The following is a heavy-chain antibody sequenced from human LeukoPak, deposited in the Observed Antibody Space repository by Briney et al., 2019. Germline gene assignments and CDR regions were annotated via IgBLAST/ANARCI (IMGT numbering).Heavy chain of an antibody. D-gene: IGHD2-15*01. J-gene: IGHJ4*02. CDR1: GGSISSYY. CDR2: IYHSGST. CDR3: ARNGYCSGGSCYSSDY. Sequence: SETLSLTCTVSGGSISSYYWGWIRQPPGKGLEWIGSIYHSGSTYYNPSLKSRVTISVDTSKNQFSLKLSSVTAADTAVYYCARNGYCSGGSCYSSDYWGQGTLVTVSS. V-gene: IGHV4-38-2*02.